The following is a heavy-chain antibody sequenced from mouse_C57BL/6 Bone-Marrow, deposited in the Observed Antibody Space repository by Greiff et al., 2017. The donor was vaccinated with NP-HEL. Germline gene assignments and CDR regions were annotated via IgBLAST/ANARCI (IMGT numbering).Heavy chain of an antibody. J-gene: IGHJ2*01. CDR1: GFTFSSYA. V-gene: IGHV5-4*01. Sequence: EVMLVESGGGLVKPGGSLKLSCAASGFTFSSYAMSWVRQTPDKRLEWVATISDGGSYTYYPDNVKGRFTISRDNAKNNRYLQMSHLKSEDTAMYYCARDRGGGYYYDYWGQGTTLTVSS. CDR3: ARDRGGGYYYDY. D-gene: IGHD1-1*02. CDR2: ISDGGSYT.